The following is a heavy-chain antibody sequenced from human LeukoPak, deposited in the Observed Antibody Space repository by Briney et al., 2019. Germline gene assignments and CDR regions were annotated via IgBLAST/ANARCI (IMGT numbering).Heavy chain of an antibody. Sequence: SETLSLTCTVSGGSISSGSYYWSWIRQPAGKGLEWIGRIYTSGSTNYNPSLKSRVTISVGTSKNQSSLKLSSVTAADTAVYYCARDWGIYYFDYWGQGTLVTVSS. CDR2: IYTSGST. CDR3: ARDWGIYYFDY. D-gene: IGHD3-16*01. V-gene: IGHV4-61*02. CDR1: GGSISSGSYY. J-gene: IGHJ4*02.